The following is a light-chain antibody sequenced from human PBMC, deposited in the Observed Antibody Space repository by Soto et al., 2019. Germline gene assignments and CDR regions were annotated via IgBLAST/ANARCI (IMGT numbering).Light chain of an antibody. CDR3: QQYDNSLYT. J-gene: IGKJ2*01. CDR1: QSVSSSY. Sequence: EIVLTQSPGTLSLSPGERATLSGRASQSVSSSYLAWYQQKPGQPPRLLIYAASSRATGIPDRFSGSGSGTDFTLTISRLEPEDFAVYYCQQYDNSLYTFGQGTKLEIK. CDR2: AAS. V-gene: IGKV3-20*01.